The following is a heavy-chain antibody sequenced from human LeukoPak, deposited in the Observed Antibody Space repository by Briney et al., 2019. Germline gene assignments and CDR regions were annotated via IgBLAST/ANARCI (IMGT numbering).Heavy chain of an antibody. V-gene: IGHV1-18*04. CDR1: GYTFTSYG. CDR3: AREYQLLSPFDY. D-gene: IGHD2-2*01. Sequence: ASVNVSCKASGYTFTSYGISWVRQAPGQGLEWMGWISAYNGNTNYAQKLQGRVTMTTDTSTSTAYMELRSLRSDDTAVYYCAREYQLLSPFDYWGQGTLVTVSS. CDR2: ISAYNGNT. J-gene: IGHJ4*02.